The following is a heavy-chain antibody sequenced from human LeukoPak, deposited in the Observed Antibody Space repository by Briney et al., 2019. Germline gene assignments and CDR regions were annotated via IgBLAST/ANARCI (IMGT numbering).Heavy chain of an antibody. V-gene: IGHV3-21*01. D-gene: IGHD3-10*01. CDR3: ARGADYYGSGSGNWFDP. J-gene: IGHJ5*02. Sequence: GGSLRLSCAASGFTFTTYRMNWVRQAPGKGLEWVSSISKSSTYIYYADSVKGRFTISRDNAKNSLYLQMNSLRVEDTAVYYCARGADYYGSGSGNWFDPWGQGTLVTVSS. CDR2: ISKSSTYI. CDR1: GFTFTTYR.